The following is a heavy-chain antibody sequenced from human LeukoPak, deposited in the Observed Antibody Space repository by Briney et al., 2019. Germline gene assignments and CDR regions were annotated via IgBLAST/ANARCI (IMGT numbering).Heavy chain of an antibody. D-gene: IGHD3-22*01. CDR2: ISSSSSYI. Sequence: PGGSLRLSCAASGFTFSSYSMNWVRQAPGKGLEWVSSISSSSSYIYYADSVKGRFTISRDNAKNSLYLQMNSLRAEDTAVYYCARDPFNYDSSGYGAFDIWGQGTMVTVSS. CDR1: GFTFSSYS. J-gene: IGHJ3*02. CDR3: ARDPFNYDSSGYGAFDI. V-gene: IGHV3-21*01.